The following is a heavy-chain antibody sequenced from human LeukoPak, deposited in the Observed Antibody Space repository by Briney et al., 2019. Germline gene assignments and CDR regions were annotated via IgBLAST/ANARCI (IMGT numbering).Heavy chain of an antibody. CDR1: GFTFGKYW. J-gene: IGHJ4*02. Sequence: GGSLRLSCVASGFTFGKYWMSWVRQAPGKGLEWVANIKLDGSEKNYVDSVKGRFTISRDDTKNSLYLQMNSLRAEDTAVFYCARDQYDTWSRRGNFDSWGQGTLVTVSS. V-gene: IGHV3-7*03. D-gene: IGHD3-3*01. CDR2: IKLDGSEK. CDR3: ARDQYDTWSRRGNFDS.